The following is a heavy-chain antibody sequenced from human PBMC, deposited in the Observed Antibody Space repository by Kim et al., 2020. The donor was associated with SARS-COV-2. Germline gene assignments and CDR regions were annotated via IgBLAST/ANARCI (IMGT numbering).Heavy chain of an antibody. CDR1: GGTFSNYA. D-gene: IGHD3-22*01. CDR3: ARGGQVVIYWRVLLAPFD. J-gene: IGHJ5*02. CDR2: ILPMVDIP. V-gene: IGHV1-69*04. Sequence: SVKVSCKASGGTFSNYAVNWVRQAPGQGLEWMGRILPMVDIPNYARNFQGRLTTTADKSTSTAYMELTGLTSADTAGYYCARGGQVVIYWRVLLAPFD.